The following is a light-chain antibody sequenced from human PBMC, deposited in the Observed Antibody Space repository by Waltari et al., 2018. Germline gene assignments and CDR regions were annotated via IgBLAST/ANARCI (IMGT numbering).Light chain of an antibody. CDR3: MQALHTPT. J-gene: IGKJ1*01. CDR1: QSLLHSNGYNY. CDR2: LGS. Sequence: IVMTQSPLSLPVTPGKPASISCRSSQSLLHSNGYNYLDWYLQKLGQSPQLLIYLGSNRASGVPDRFSGSGSGTDFTLKISRVEAEDVGVYYCMQALHTPTFGQGTKVEIK. V-gene: IGKV2-28*01.